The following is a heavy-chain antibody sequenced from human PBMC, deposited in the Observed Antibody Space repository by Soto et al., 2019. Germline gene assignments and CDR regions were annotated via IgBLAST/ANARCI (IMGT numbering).Heavy chain of an antibody. J-gene: IGHJ6*02. CDR3: ARLQYCSSTSCYANPHYYYYGMDV. CDR1: GYSFTSYW. CDR2: IYPGDSDT. V-gene: IGHV5-51*01. D-gene: IGHD2-2*01. Sequence: GESLKISCKGSGYSFTSYWIGWVRQMPGKGLEWMGIIYPGDSDTRYSPSFQGQVTISADKSISTAYLQWSSLMASDTAMYYCARLQYCSSTSCYANPHYYYYGMDVWGQGTTVTVSS.